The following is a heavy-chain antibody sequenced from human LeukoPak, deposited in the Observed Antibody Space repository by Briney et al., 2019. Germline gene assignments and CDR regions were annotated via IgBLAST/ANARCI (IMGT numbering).Heavy chain of an antibody. Sequence: SETLSLTCAVYGGSFSGYYWSWIRQPPGKGLEWIGEINHSGSTNYNPSLKSRVTISVDTSKNQFSLKLSSVTAADTAVYYCARGSLWFGPDYWGQGTLVTVSP. V-gene: IGHV4-34*01. CDR2: INHSGST. J-gene: IGHJ4*02. CDR1: GGSFSGYY. D-gene: IGHD3-10*01. CDR3: ARGSLWFGPDY.